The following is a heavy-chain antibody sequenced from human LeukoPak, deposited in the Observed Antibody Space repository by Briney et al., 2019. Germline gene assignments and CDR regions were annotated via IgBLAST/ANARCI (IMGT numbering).Heavy chain of an antibody. Sequence: PGGSLRLSCAASGFTFRSYGMHWVRQAPGKGLEWVAVIWYDGSNKYYADSVKGRFTISRDNSKNTLYLQMNSLRAEDTAVYYCASIAAAGTDDSWGQGTLVTVSS. CDR1: GFTFRSYG. D-gene: IGHD6-13*01. J-gene: IGHJ4*02. CDR3: ASIAAAGTDDS. V-gene: IGHV3-33*01. CDR2: IWYDGSNK.